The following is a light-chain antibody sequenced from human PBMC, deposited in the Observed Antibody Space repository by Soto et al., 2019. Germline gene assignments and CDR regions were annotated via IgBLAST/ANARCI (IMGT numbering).Light chain of an antibody. CDR2: AAS. CDR1: QGISSY. V-gene: IGKV1-9*01. CDR3: QQYDTDPWT. Sequence: DSQLTQSPSFLSASVGDRVTITCRASQGISSYLAWYQKKPGKAPKLLMYAASTLQSGVPSRFSGSGSGTEFTLTISSLQPDASVTYYCQQYDTDPWTFGQGTKV. J-gene: IGKJ1*01.